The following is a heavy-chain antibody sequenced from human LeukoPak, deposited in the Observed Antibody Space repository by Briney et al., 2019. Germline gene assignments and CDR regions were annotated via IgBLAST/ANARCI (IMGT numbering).Heavy chain of an antibody. CDR2: IYYSGST. V-gene: IGHV4-59*01. CDR1: GGSISSYY. J-gene: IGHJ4*02. Sequence: SETLSLTCTVSGGSISSYYWSWIRQPPGKGLEWIGYIYYSGSTNYNPSLKSRVTISVDTSKNQFSLKLSSVTAAGTAVYYCARGLGYYDSSGYYIWGQGTLVTVSS. CDR3: ARGLGYYDSSGYYI. D-gene: IGHD3-22*01.